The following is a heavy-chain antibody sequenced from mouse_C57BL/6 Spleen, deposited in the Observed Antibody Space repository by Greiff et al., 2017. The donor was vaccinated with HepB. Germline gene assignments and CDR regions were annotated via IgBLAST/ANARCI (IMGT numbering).Heavy chain of an antibody. D-gene: IGHD1-1*01. Sequence: EVQLVESGPGLVKPSQSLSLTCSVTGYSITSGYYWNWIRQFPGNKLEWMGYISYDGSNNYNPSLKNRISITRDTSKNQFFLKLNSVTTEDTATYYCAREDDGSRRAMDYWGQGTSVTVSS. V-gene: IGHV3-6*01. J-gene: IGHJ4*01. CDR3: AREDDGSRRAMDY. CDR2: ISYDGSN. CDR1: GYSITSGYY.